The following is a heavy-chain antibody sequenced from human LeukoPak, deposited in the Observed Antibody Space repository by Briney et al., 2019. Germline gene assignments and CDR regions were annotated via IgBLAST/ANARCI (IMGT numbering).Heavy chain of an antibody. CDR1: GGSLSSYA. CDR3: TKGGDLTNSWYFYGMDV. V-gene: IGHV1-69*04. CDR2: IIPIVGTV. J-gene: IGHJ6*02. Sequence: SVKVSCKSSGGSLSSYAITWVRQAPGQGLEWMGRIIPIVGTVSYAQKFQGRVTITADRSTDTTYMELSSLTSDDTAVYYCTKGGDLTNSWYFYGMDVWGQGTTVIVSS. D-gene: IGHD6-13*01.